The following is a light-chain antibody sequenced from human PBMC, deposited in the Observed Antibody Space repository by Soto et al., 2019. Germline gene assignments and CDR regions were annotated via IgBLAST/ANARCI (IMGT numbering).Light chain of an antibody. CDR1: QGVLTW. Sequence: DVQMTQSPSSVSASVGDRVTITCRASQGVLTWLAWYQQKPGQPPRLLISAASTLQSGVPSRFSGSGSGTDFTLTISSLQPEDFATYYCQQAHKNPITFGQGTRLDIK. V-gene: IGKV1-12*01. CDR2: AAS. CDR3: QQAHKNPIT. J-gene: IGKJ5*01.